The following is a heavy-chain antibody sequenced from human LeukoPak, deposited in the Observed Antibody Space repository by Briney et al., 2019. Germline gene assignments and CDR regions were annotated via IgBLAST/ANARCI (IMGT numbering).Heavy chain of an antibody. CDR3: ARRGDGGRSFDY. J-gene: IGHJ4*02. D-gene: IGHD4-23*01. V-gene: IGHV3-53*01. Sequence: GGSLRLSCAASGFTVSSSYMNWVRQAPGKGLEWVSLIYGGGSTYYADSVKGRFTISRDNSKNTLYLQMDSLRAEDTAVYYCARRGDGGRSFDYWGQGTLVTVSS. CDR2: IYGGGST. CDR1: GFTVSSSY.